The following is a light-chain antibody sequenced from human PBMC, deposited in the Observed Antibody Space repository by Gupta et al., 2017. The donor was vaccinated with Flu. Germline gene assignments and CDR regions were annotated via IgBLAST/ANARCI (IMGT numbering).Light chain of an antibody. CDR2: LGS. V-gene: IGKV2-28*01. Sequence: DVVMTQSPLSLPVTPGEPASISCRSSQNLLHSNGYDYLDWYLQKPVQSPQLLIYLGSNRASRVPDRFSGSGSGTDFTLKISRVEAEDVGVYYCMQALQTPNTFGQGTKLEIK. CDR3: MQALQTPNT. J-gene: IGKJ2*01. CDR1: QNLLHSNGYDY.